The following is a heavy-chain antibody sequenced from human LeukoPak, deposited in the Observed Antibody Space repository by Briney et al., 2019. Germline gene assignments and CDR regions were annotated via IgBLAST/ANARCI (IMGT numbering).Heavy chain of an antibody. J-gene: IGHJ6*04. CDR1: GGTFSSSA. V-gene: IGHV1-69*04. CDR2: IIPVLNIT. Sequence: SVKVSCKTSGGTFSSSAITWVRQAPGQGLEWMGRIIPVLNITTYAQKFQGSVTITADTSTSTVYMELSSLRSEETAVYYCARDQGLTAPPPYGLDVWGEGTTVSVSS. D-gene: IGHD5-18*01. CDR3: ARDQGLTAPPPYGLDV.